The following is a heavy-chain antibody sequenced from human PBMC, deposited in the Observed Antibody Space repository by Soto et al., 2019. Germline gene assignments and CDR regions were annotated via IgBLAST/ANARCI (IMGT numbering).Heavy chain of an antibody. D-gene: IGHD1-26*01. J-gene: IGHJ4*02. Sequence: GGSLRLSCAASGFTFSSYGMHWVRQAPGKGLEWVAVVSYDGSNKYYADSVKGRFTISRDNSKNTLYLQMNSLRAEDTAVYYCANRFYSGSSGWGQGTLVTVSS. V-gene: IGHV3-30*18. CDR3: ANRFYSGSSG. CDR2: VSYDGSNK. CDR1: GFTFSSYG.